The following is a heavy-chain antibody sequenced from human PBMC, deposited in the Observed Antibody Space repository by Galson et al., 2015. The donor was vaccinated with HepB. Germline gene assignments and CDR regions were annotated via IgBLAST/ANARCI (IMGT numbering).Heavy chain of an antibody. CDR2: ISESAGT. CDR1: GFTFSTYA. CDR3: AKRDYYVSGSYSPPFDY. V-gene: IGHV3-23*01. Sequence: SLRLSCAASGFTFSTYAMSWVRQAPGKGLEWVSTISESAGTCYADSVRGRFTISRDNSKNTLYLQMNSLRAEDTAVYYCAKRDYYVSGSYSPPFDYWGQGTLVTISS. D-gene: IGHD3-10*01. J-gene: IGHJ4*02.